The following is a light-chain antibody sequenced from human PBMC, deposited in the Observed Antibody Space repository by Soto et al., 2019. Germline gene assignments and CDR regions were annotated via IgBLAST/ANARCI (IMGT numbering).Light chain of an antibody. V-gene: IGKV3-11*01. CDR1: QSVNNY. Sequence: EIVLTQSPATLSLSPGERATLSCRASQSVNNYLAWYQQKPGQAPRLLSYDSSSRATDIPARFSGSGSGTDFTLTISNLEPEDFATYYCHQRSNWPLTFGGGTKVEIK. J-gene: IGKJ4*01. CDR2: DSS. CDR3: HQRSNWPLT.